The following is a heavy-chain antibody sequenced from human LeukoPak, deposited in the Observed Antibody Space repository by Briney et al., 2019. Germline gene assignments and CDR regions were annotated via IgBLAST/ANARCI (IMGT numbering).Heavy chain of an antibody. J-gene: IGHJ4*02. CDR1: GYTFTGYY. D-gene: IGHD3-10*01. V-gene: IGHV1-2*02. CDR3: ARGGVDYYGSGTYYLMYYFDY. CDR2: INPNSGGT. Sequence: ASVKVSCKASGYTFTGYYMHWVRQAPGQGLEWMGWINPNSGGTNYAQKFQGRVTMTRDTSICTAYMELSRLRSDDTAVYFCARGGVDYYGSGTYYLMYYFDYWGQGALVTVSS.